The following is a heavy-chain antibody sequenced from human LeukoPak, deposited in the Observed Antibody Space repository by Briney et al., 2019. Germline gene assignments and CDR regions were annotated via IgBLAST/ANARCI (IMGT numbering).Heavy chain of an antibody. Sequence: PGRSLRLSCAASGFTFSSYSMNWVRQAPGKGLEWVSYISSSSSIYYADSVKGRFTISRDNAKNSLYLQMNTLRDDDTAVYYCARGSLYFDYWGQGTLVTVSS. V-gene: IGHV3-48*02. J-gene: IGHJ4*02. CDR3: ARGSLYFDY. CDR1: GFTFSSYS. CDR2: ISSSSSI.